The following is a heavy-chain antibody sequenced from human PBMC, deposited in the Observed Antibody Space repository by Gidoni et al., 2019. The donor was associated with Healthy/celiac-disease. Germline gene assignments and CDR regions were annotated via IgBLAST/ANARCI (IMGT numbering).Heavy chain of an antibody. D-gene: IGHD3-22*01. V-gene: IGHV4-59*01. Sequence: QVQLQESGPGLVKPSENLSLTCTVSGGSISSYYWSWIRQPPGKGLEWIGYIYYSGSTNYNPSLKSRVTISVDTSKNQFSLKLSSVTAADTAVYYCARVGGYYRSMDVWGQGTTVTVSS. CDR1: GGSISSYY. J-gene: IGHJ6*02. CDR3: ARVGGYYRSMDV. CDR2: IYYSGST.